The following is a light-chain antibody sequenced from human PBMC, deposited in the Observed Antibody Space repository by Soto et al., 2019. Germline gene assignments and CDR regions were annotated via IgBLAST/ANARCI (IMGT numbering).Light chain of an antibody. CDR2: RNN. V-gene: IGLV1-47*01. CDR3: TAWDDTLRGPL. J-gene: IGLJ2*01. CDR1: SSNIGSNY. Sequence: QSVLTQPPSASGTPGQRVTISCSGSSSNIGSNYVCWYQQLPGTAPKLLIYRNNQRASGVPDRFSGSKSGPSASLAISGVRSEDEADYYCTAWDDTLRGPLFGGGTKLTVL.